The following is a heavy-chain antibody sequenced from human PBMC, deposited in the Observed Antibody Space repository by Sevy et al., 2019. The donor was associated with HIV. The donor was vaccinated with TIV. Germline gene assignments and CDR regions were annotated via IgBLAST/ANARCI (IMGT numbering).Heavy chain of an antibody. CDR3: ARDGVYRIKWYPLY. D-gene: IGHD2-2*01. Sequence: GGSLRLSCAASGFAFSTHAMHWVRQAPGKGLEWVAVISYEGTETFYAASVEGRFTISRDNTKNMLSLQSSSLKPEDTAVYYCARDGVYRIKWYPLYWGHGTLVTVSS. J-gene: IGHJ4*01. CDR1: GFAFSTHA. V-gene: IGHV3-30-3*01. CDR2: ISYEGTET.